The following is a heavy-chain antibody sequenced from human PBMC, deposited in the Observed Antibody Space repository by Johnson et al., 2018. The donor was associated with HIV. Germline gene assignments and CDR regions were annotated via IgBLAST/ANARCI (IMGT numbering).Heavy chain of an antibody. CDR2: ISWKGGST. Sequence: EKLVESGGGVVRPGGSLRLSCAASGFTFDDYGMSWVRQAPGKGLEWVSGISWKGGSTGYADSVKGRLTISREKAKNSLYLQMNSLRAGDTAVYYFARGDYGGNLDAFDIWGQGTMVIVSS. CDR3: ARGDYGGNLDAFDI. D-gene: IGHD4-23*01. CDR1: GFTFDDYG. V-gene: IGHV3-20*04. J-gene: IGHJ3*02.